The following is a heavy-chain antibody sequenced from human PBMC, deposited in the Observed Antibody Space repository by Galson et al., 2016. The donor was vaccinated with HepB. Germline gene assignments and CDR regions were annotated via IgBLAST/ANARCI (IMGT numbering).Heavy chain of an antibody. J-gene: IGHJ4*02. CDR2: IKEDGSST. CDR3: ARDHISGRGPFFDY. Sequence: SLRLSCAASGFTFSRSWMTWVRQAPGRGLEWLANIKEDGSSTNHVDSVKGRFTISRDNAKTSLYLQMNSLRAEDTADYYCARDHISGRGPFFDYWGQGIPVTVSS. CDR1: GFTFSRSW. V-gene: IGHV3-7*03. D-gene: IGHD5-12*01.